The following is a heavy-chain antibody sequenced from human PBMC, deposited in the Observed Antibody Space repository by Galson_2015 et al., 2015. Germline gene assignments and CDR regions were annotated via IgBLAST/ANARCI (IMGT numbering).Heavy chain of an antibody. CDR3: ARGVGGYSGYDVYFDY. CDR1: GFSFDMYW. J-gene: IGHJ4*02. Sequence: QSGAEVKKPGESLKISCKGSGFSFDMYWIGWVRQMPGKGLELMGIIYPSDSDSRYSPSFQGQVTMTADQSISTAYLQWSSLRASDTAMYYCARGVGGYSGYDVYFDYWAQGTLVTVSS. V-gene: IGHV5-51*01. D-gene: IGHD5-12*01. CDR2: IYPSDSDS.